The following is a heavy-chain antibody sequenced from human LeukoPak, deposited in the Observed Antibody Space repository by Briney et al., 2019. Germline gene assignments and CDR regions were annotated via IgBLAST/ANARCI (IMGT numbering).Heavy chain of an antibody. CDR2: INHNGNVN. D-gene: IGHD1-26*01. V-gene: IGHV3-7*03. J-gene: IGHJ6*02. Sequence: GGSLRLSCAASGFTFSSYWMNWARQAPGKGLEWVASINHNGNVNYYVDSVKGRFTISRDNAKNSLYLQMSNLRAEDTAVYYCAKPKVGAKYYYGMDVWGQGTTVTVSS. CDR1: GFTFSSYW. CDR3: AKPKVGAKYYYGMDV.